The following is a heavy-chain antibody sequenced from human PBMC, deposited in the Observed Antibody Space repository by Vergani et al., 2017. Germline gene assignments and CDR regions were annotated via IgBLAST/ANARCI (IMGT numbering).Heavy chain of an antibody. Sequence: EVQLVESGGGLVQPGGSLTLSCAASGFTFSGSAMHWVRQTAGKGLEWIGRIRDTTYNYATAYAVSVKGRFIISRDDAKKTAYLQINRRTSEDTAVYYCYYEFWASYEAVDVRGKGTTVTVSS. CDR3: YYEFWASYEAVDV. CDR2: IRDTTYNYAT. CDR1: GFTFSGSA. D-gene: IGHD3/OR15-3a*01. V-gene: IGHV3-73*02. J-gene: IGHJ6*01.